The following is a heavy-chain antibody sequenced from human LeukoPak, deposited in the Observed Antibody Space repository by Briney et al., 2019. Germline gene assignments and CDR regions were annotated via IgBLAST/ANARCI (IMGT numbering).Heavy chain of an antibody. CDR1: GGSISSYY. V-gene: IGHV4-59*01. J-gene: IGHJ3*02. Sequence: SETLSPTCTVSGGSISSYYWSWIRQPPGKGLEWIGYIYYSGSTNYNPSLKSRVTISVDTSKNQFSLKLSSVTAADTAVYYCASLDLRYDAFDIWGQGTMVTVSS. D-gene: IGHD4-17*01. CDR2: IYYSGST. CDR3: ASLDLRYDAFDI.